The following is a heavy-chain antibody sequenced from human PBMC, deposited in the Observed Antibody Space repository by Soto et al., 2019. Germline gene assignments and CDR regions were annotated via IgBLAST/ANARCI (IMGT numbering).Heavy chain of an antibody. Sequence: PGGSLRLSCAASGFNFGLFVMPWVRQAPGTRLEWLSVLSYEGSEEYYADSVRGRFTISRDNSKNTLFLQMDSLRVDDTGVYYCALTRRSSLLEVAGPGFEYWGQGTLVTVSS. CDR2: LSYEGSEE. CDR3: ALTRRSSLLEVAGPGFEY. J-gene: IGHJ4*02. D-gene: IGHD6-19*01. V-gene: IGHV3-30*03. CDR1: GFNFGLFV.